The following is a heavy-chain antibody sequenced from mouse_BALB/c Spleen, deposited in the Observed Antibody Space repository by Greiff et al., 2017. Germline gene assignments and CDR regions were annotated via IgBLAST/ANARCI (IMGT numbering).Heavy chain of an antibody. CDR1: GFSLTSYD. D-gene: IGHD2-4*01. CDR2: IWTGGGT. Sequence: VKLVESGPGLVAPSQSLSITCTVSGFSLTSYDISWIRQPPGKGLEWLGVIWTGGGTNYNSAFMSRLSISKDNSKSQVFLKMNSLQTDDTAIYYCVRDDYGGFAYWGQGTLVTVSA. V-gene: IGHV2-9-2*01. CDR3: VRDDYGGFAY. J-gene: IGHJ3*01.